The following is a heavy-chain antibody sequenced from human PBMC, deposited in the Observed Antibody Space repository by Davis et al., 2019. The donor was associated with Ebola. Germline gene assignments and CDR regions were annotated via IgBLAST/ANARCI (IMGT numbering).Heavy chain of an antibody. J-gene: IGHJ4*02. V-gene: IGHV5-51*01. Sequence: GESLKISCKGSGYSFTTYWIAWVRQMPGKGLKWVGIMYPGDSDTRYSPSFEGQVTLSADRSISTAYLQWSSLKASDTAMYYCARQESLYGSSDSWGQGTLVTVSS. CDR3: ARQESLYGSSDS. D-gene: IGHD3-22*01. CDR1: GYSFTTYW. CDR2: MYPGDSDT.